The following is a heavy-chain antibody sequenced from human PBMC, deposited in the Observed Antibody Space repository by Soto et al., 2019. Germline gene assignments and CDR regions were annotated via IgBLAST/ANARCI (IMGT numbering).Heavy chain of an antibody. CDR2: ISAYNGNT. J-gene: IGHJ4*02. CDR3: ARGRQYRLLHGPLDY. V-gene: IGHV1-18*01. Sequence: ASVKVSCKASGYTFTSYGISWVRQAPGQGLEWMGWISAYNGNTNYAQKLQGRVTMTTDTSTSTAYMELRSLRSDDTAVYYCARGRQYRLLHGPLDYWGQGTLVTVSS. CDR1: GYTFTSYG. D-gene: IGHD2-2*01.